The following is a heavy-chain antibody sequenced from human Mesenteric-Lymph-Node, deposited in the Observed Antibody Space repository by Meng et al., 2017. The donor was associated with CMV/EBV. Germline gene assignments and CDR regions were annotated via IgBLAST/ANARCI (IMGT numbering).Heavy chain of an antibody. CDR1: GGLFSVYS. V-gene: IGHV4-34*01. J-gene: IGHJ4*02. D-gene: IGHD4-23*01. Sequence: VRPHQGGELRLYTLQTLSPTCAFFGGLFSVYSWCGIRQPPRKGLHWIGDINHNGSPNYYPSLKSRVTLSVDTSKNLFSLKLSSVTAADTAVYDGACHHRWLKFEGGFNYWGQGTLVTVSS. CDR3: ACHHRWLKFEGGFNY. CDR2: INHNGSP.